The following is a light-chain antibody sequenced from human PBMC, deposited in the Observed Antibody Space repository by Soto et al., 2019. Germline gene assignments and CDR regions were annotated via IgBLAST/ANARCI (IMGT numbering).Light chain of an antibody. CDR2: WAS. V-gene: IGKV4-1*01. CDR1: QSVLYSSNNKNY. Sequence: DIVMTQSPDSLAVSLGERATINCKSSQSVLYSSNNKNYLAWYQQKPGQPPKLLIYWASTRESGVPDRFSGSGSGTEFTLTISSLQAGDVAVYYCQQYYSTPRFFGPGTKVDIK. CDR3: QQYYSTPRF. J-gene: IGKJ3*01.